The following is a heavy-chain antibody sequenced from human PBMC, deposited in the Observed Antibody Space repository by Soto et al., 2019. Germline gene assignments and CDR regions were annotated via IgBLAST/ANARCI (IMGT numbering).Heavy chain of an antibody. CDR1: GGPFGSSA. J-gene: IGHJ3*01. CDR3: ARLRRDWGDAFDL. D-gene: IGHD3-16*01. CDR2: IIPVFDKA. V-gene: IGHV1-69*01. Sequence: QVQLVQSGADVKKPGSSVKVSCKTSGGPFGSSAISWVRQAPAQGLEWMGEIIPVFDKANYAQNFQGRLTFTADEPTGTVFMQLSSLRSEERAVYFCARLRRDWGDAFDLWGLGTFVTVSS.